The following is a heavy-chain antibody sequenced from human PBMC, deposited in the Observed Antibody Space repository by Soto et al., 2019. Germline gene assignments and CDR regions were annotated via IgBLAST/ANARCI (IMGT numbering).Heavy chain of an antibody. CDR3: AREHEGQQQLDYYFDF. CDR2: IYHSGST. D-gene: IGHD6-13*01. J-gene: IGHJ4*02. V-gene: IGHV4-4*02. Sequence: QVQMQESGPGLVKSSGTLSLTCAVSGGSISSSNWWSWVRQPPGKGLEWIGEIYHSGSTNYNPSLKSRVTISVDKSKYQFSLKLSSVTAADTAVYYCAREHEGQQQLDYYFDFWGQGTLVTVSS. CDR1: GGSISSSNW.